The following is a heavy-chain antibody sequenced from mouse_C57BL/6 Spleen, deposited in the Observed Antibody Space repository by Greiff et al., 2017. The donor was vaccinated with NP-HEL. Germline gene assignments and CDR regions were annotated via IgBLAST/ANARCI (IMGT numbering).Heavy chain of an antibody. D-gene: IGHD2-5*01. Sequence: EVKLQESGPELVKPGASVKMSCKASGYTFTDYNMHWVKQSHGKSLEWIGYINSNNGGTSYNQKFKGKSTLTVNNSYSIAYLELSSLKSEDSAVYYCAREPAYYSNYEGYAMDYWGQGTSVTVSS. CDR1: GYTFTDYN. V-gene: IGHV1-22*01. J-gene: IGHJ4*01. CDR2: INSNNGGT. CDR3: AREPAYYSNYEGYAMDY.